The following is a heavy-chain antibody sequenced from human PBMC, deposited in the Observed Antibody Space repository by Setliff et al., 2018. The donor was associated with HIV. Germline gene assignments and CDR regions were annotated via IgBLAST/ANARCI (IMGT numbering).Heavy chain of an antibody. CDR2: IIPSGST. J-gene: IGHJ4*02. V-gene: IGHV4-34*12. CDR1: GGSFSGYY. Sequence: SETLSLTCAVYGGSFSGYYWSWIRQPPGKGLKWIGEIIPSGSTDYNPSLMSRVTISLDTPKNQFSLKLNSVIAADTAVYYCARNRVPSSLWGQGTLVTVSS. D-gene: IGHD3-10*01. CDR3: ARNRVPSSL.